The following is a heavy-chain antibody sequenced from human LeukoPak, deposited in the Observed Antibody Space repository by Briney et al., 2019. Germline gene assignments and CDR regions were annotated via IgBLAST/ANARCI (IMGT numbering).Heavy chain of an antibody. J-gene: IGHJ3*02. CDR2: VNHSGST. CDR3: ARQPVYNTRSAHAFDI. D-gene: IGHD1-14*01. Sequence: PSQTLSLTCAVSGGSISSGGYYWSWIRQPPGKGLEWIGEVNHSGSTNYNPSLKSRVTISVDTSKNQFSLVLTSVTAADTAVYYCARQPVYNTRSAHAFDIWGQGTMVTVSS. V-gene: IGHV4-30-2*01. CDR1: GGSISSGGYY.